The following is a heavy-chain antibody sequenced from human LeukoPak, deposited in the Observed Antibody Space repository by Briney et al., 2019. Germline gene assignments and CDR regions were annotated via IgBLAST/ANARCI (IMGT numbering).Heavy chain of an antibody. CDR2: INHSGST. V-gene: IGHV4-34*01. CDR1: GGSFSGYY. Sequence: PSETLSLTCAVYGGSFSGYYRSWIRQPPGKGLEWIGEINHSGSTNYNPSLKSRVTISVDTSKNQFSLKLSSVTAADTAVYYCARPPTMYYDFWSGPDYYYYMDVWGKGTTVTVSS. D-gene: IGHD3-3*01. J-gene: IGHJ6*03. CDR3: ARPPTMYYDFWSGPDYYYYMDV.